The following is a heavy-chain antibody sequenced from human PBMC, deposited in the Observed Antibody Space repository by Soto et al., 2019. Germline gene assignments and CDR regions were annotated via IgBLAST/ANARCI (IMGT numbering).Heavy chain of an antibody. Sequence: ASVKVSCKASGYTFTGYYMHWVRQAPGQGLEWMGWINPNSGGTNYAQKFQGWVTMTRDTSISTAYMELSRLRSDDTAVYYCARSSSIAAKGYYYYGMDVWGQGTTVTVSS. J-gene: IGHJ6*02. CDR2: INPNSGGT. V-gene: IGHV1-2*04. CDR1: GYTFTGYY. CDR3: ARSSSIAAKGYYYYGMDV. D-gene: IGHD6-6*01.